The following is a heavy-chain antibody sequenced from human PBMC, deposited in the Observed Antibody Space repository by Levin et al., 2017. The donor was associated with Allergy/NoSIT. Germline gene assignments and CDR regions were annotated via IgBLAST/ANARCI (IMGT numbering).Heavy chain of an antibody. CDR3: ARGKLWATNFDY. Sequence: GESLKISCAASWFTVSSNYMSWVRQAPGKGLEWVSVIYTGGNTYYADSVKGRFTISRDNSKNTLYLQMNSLRAEDTAVYYCARGKLWATNFDYWGQGTLVTVSS. J-gene: IGHJ4*02. V-gene: IGHV3-53*01. D-gene: IGHD1-26*01. CDR1: WFTVSSNY. CDR2: IYTGGNT.